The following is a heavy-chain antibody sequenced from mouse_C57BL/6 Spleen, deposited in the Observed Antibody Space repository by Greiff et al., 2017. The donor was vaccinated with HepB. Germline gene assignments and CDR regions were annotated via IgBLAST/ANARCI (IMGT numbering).Heavy chain of an antibody. CDR1: GFNIKDDY. CDR2: IDPENGAT. V-gene: IGHV14-4*01. D-gene: IGHD1-1*01. J-gene: IGHJ1*03. CDR3: TTGGSSYGYFDV. Sequence: VQLKQSGAELVRPGASVKLSCTASGFNIKDDYMHWVKQRPEQGLEWIGWIDPENGATEYASKFQGKATITAATSSNTAYLQLSSLTSEDTAVYYCTTGGSSYGYFDVWGTGTTVTVSS.